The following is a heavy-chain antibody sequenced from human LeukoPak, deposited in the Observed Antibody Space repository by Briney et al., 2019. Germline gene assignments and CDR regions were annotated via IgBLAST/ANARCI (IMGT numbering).Heavy chain of an antibody. V-gene: IGHV4-61*02. CDR3: ARGQEVVAENYFDY. J-gene: IGHJ4*02. Sequence: SQTLSLTCTVSGGSISSGSYYWSWIRQPAGKGLEWVGRIYPSGTTNYNPSLKSRVTISVDTSKNQFSLKLRSVTAADTAVYYCARGQEVVAENYFDYWGQGTLVTVSS. CDR2: IYPSGTT. CDR1: GGSISSGSYY. D-gene: IGHD5-12*01.